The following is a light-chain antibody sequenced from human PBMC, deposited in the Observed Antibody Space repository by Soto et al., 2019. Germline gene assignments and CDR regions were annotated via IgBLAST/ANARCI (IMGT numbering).Light chain of an antibody. Sequence: DIQITQSPSTLYEYVGDRVTITCRASQSISSWLAWYQQKPGKAPKLLIYDASSLESGVPSRFSGSGSGTEFTLTISSLQPDDFATYYCQQYNSYSPTWTFGQGTKVDIK. V-gene: IGKV1-5*01. CDR1: QSISSW. CDR2: DAS. J-gene: IGKJ1*01. CDR3: QQYNSYSPTWT.